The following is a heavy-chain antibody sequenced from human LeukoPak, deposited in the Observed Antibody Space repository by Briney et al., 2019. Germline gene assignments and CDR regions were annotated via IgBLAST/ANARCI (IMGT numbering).Heavy chain of an antibody. CDR3: AILSSIAAPHDY. J-gene: IGHJ4*02. V-gene: IGHV3-21*04. D-gene: IGHD6-6*01. CDR2: ISSSSSYT. CDR1: GFTFSSYS. Sequence: GGSLRLSCAASGFTFSSYSMNWVRQAPGKGLEWVSSISSSSSYTYYADSVKGRFTISRDNSKNTLYLQMNSLRAEDTAVYYCAILSSIAAPHDYWGQGTLVTVSS.